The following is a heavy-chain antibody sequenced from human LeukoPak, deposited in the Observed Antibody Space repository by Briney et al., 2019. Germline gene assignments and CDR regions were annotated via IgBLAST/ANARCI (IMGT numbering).Heavy chain of an antibody. CDR1: GGSFSGYY. Sequence: SETLSLTCAVYGGSFSGYYWSWIRQPPGKGLEWIGEINHSGSTNYSPSLKSRVTISVDTSKNQFSLKLSSVTAADTAVYYCARGKGGWFDPWGQGTLVTVSS. CDR2: INHSGST. V-gene: IGHV4-34*01. CDR3: ARGKGGWFDP. D-gene: IGHD3-16*01. J-gene: IGHJ5*02.